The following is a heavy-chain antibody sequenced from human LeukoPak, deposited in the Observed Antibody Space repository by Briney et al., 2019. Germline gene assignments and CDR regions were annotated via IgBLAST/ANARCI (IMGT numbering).Heavy chain of an antibody. J-gene: IGHJ4*02. CDR3: ARTYSYGAGTYSSFGY. CDR2: LSPNGDST. D-gene: IGHD3-10*01. V-gene: IGHV3-64*01. CDR1: GFTFDNYA. Sequence: GGSLGLSCAAFGFTFDNYALHWVRQAPGKGLEYVSGLSPNGDSTYYANSVKGRFTISRDNPQHTLFLQMGSLRVEDTAVYYCARTYSYGAGTYSSFGYWGQGTLVTVSP.